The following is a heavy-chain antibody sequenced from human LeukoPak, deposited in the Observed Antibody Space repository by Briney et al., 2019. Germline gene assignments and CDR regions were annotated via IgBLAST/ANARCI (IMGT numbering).Heavy chain of an antibody. J-gene: IGHJ4*02. D-gene: IGHD6-13*01. CDR2: IYSGGST. CDR3: ARARSSSWIGYFDY. Sequence: GGSLRLSCAASGFTVSSNYMSWVRQAPGKGLEWVSVIYSGGSTYYADSVKGRFTISRDNSKNTLYLQMNSLRAEDTAVYYCARARSSSWIGYFDYWGQRTLVTVSS. V-gene: IGHV3-53*01. CDR1: GFTVSSNY.